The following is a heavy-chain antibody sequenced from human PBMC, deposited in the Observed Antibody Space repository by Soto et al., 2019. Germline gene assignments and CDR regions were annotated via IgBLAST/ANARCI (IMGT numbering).Heavy chain of an antibody. CDR1: GFTFDDYA. Sequence: DVQLVESGGGLVQPGRSLRLSCAASGFTFDDYAMHWVRQAPGKGLEWVSGISWNSGSIGYADSVKGRFTISRDNAKNSLYLQMNSLRAEDTALYYCAKDSSFDYWGQGTLVTVSS. J-gene: IGHJ4*02. V-gene: IGHV3-9*01. CDR2: ISWNSGSI. CDR3: AKDSSFDY.